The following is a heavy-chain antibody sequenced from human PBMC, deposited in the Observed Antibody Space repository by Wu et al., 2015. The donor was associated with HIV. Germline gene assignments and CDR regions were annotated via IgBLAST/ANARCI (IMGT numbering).Heavy chain of an antibody. D-gene: IGHD3-9*01. Sequence: QVQLEQSGGEMKEPGASVRVSCKASGYTFSDYGISWVRQAPGQGLEWMGWINIYNGDTKYERKFQGRVIITTDASTNTVYMDLGSLTSDDTAIYYCARCFCPSSTCYLDRYYFDRWGQGTLVTVSS. J-gene: IGHJ4*02. CDR1: GYTFSDYG. CDR3: ARCFCPSSTCYLDRYYFDR. CDR2: INIYNGDT. V-gene: IGHV1-18*01.